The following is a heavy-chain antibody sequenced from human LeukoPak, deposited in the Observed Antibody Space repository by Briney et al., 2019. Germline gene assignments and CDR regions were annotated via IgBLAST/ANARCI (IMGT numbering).Heavy chain of an antibody. CDR1: GFTFSTHW. CDR2: IKLDGTDK. V-gene: IGHV3-7*01. Sequence: PGGSLRLSCAASGFTFSTHWMTWVRQAPGKGLECVATIKLDGTDKYYVDSVKGRFTISRDHAKNSVYLQMNSLRAEDTAVYYCARDQIARYPATFDLWGQGTLVTVSS. D-gene: IGHD6-25*01. J-gene: IGHJ4*02. CDR3: ARDQIARYPATFDL.